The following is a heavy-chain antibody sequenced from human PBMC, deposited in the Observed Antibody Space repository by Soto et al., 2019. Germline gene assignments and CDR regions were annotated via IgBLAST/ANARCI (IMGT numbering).Heavy chain of an antibody. CDR3: MTYYYDSSGYPRFDP. D-gene: IGHD3-22*01. J-gene: IGHJ5*02. CDR1: GFTFSGSA. Sequence: GGSLRLSCAASGFTFSGSAMHWVRQASGKGLEWVGRIRSKANSYATAYAASVKGRFTISRDDSKNTAYLQMNSLKTEDTAVYYCMTYYYDSSGYPRFDPWGQGTLVTVSS. CDR2: IRSKANSYAT. V-gene: IGHV3-73*01.